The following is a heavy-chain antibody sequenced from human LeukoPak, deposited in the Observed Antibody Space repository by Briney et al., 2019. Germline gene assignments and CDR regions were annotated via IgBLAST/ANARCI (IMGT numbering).Heavy chain of an antibody. D-gene: IGHD3-16*01. Sequence: GGSLRLSCAASGFTFSSYAMSWVRQAPGKGLEWVSAISGSGGGTKYADSVKGRFTISRDNSKNMLYLQMNSLRADDTAMYYCARADRLHGGPYLIGPWGQGPLVTVSS. CDR3: ARADRLHGGPYLIGP. CDR1: GFTFSSYA. CDR2: ISGSGGGT. J-gene: IGHJ5*02. V-gene: IGHV3-23*01.